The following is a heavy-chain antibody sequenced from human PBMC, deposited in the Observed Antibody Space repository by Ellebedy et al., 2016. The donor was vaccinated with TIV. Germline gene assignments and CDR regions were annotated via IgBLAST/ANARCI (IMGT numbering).Heavy chain of an antibody. CDR1: GFTFSSYA. Sequence: GESLKISXAASGFTFSSYAMHWVRQAPGKGLEWVAVISYDGSNKYYADSVKGRFTISRDNSKNTLYLQMNSLRAEDTAVYYCARSFGSGWSKLFDYWGQGTLVTVSS. CDR2: ISYDGSNK. CDR3: ARSFGSGWSKLFDY. V-gene: IGHV3-30-3*01. J-gene: IGHJ4*02. D-gene: IGHD6-19*01.